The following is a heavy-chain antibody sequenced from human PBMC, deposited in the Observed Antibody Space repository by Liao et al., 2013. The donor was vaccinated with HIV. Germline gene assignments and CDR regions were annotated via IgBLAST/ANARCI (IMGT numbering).Heavy chain of an antibody. CDR2: INHSGST. J-gene: IGHJ3*02. D-gene: IGHD2/OR15-2a*01. V-gene: IGHV4-34*01. CDR3: ASAFPRDAFDI. Sequence: QVQLQQWGAGLLKPSETLSLTCAVYGGSFSGYYWSWIRQPPGKGLEWIGEINHSGSTNYNPSLKSRVTISVDTSKNQFSLKLSSVTAADTAVYYCASAFPRDAFDIWGQGTMVTVSS. CDR1: GGSFSGYY.